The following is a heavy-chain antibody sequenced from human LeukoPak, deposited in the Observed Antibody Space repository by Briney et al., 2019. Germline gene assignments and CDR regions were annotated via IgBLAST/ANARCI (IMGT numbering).Heavy chain of an antibody. V-gene: IGHV1-18*01. D-gene: IGHD5-24*01. CDR1: GYTFTSYG. CDR2: ISAYNGNT. J-gene: IGHJ4*02. CDR3: ARVMTDGYNYVMWDY. Sequence: ASVKVSCKASGYTFTSYGISWVRQAPGQGLEWMGWISAYNGNTNYAQKLQGRVTMTTDTSTSTAYMELRSLRSDDTAVYYCARVMTDGYNYVMWDYWGQGTLVTVSP.